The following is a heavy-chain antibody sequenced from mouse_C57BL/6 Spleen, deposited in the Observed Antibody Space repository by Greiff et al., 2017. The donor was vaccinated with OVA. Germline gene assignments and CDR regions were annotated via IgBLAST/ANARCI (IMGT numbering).Heavy chain of an antibody. CDR3: ARSTMVTTYYFDY. CDR2: INPNNGGT. CDR1: GYTFTDYN. V-gene: IGHV1-18*01. D-gene: IGHD2-2*01. J-gene: IGHJ2*01. Sequence: EVQLQESGPELVKPGASVKIPCKASGYTFTDYNMDWVKQSHGKSLEWIGDINPNNGGTIYNQKFKGKATLTVDKSSSTAYMELRSLTSEDTAVYYCARSTMVTTYYFDYWGQGTTLTVSS.